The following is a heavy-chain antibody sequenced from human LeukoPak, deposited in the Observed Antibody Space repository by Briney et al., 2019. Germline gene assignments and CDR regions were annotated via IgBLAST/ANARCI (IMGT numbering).Heavy chain of an antibody. J-gene: IGHJ4*02. Sequence: PSETLSLTCTVSGGSISSYYWSWIRQPPGKGLEWIGYIYYSGSTNYNPSLKSRVTISVDTSKNQFSLKLSSVTAADTAVYYCASFSSGSYFGYWGQGTLVTVSS. CDR1: GGSISSYY. CDR3: ASFSSGSYFGY. D-gene: IGHD3-10*01. CDR2: IYYSGST. V-gene: IGHV4-59*08.